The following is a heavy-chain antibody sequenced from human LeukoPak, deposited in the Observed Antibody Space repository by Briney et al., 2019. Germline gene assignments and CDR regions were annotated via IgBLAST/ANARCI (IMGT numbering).Heavy chain of an antibody. V-gene: IGHV4-59*01. Sequence: SETLSLTCTVSGGSISSYYWSWIRQPPGKGLEWIGYIYYSGSTNYNPSLKSRVTISVDTSKNQFSLKLSSVTAADTAVYYCARGDSSGYSIGVWFDPWGQGTLVTVSS. CDR1: GGSISSYY. J-gene: IGHJ5*02. CDR3: ARGDSSGYSIGVWFDP. D-gene: IGHD3-22*01. CDR2: IYYSGST.